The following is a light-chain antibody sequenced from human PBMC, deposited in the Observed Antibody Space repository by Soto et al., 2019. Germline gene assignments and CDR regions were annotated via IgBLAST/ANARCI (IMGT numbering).Light chain of an antibody. V-gene: IGKV1-39*01. CDR2: AAS. J-gene: IGKJ2*01. CDR1: QSISSY. CDR3: QQSYSTPPYT. Sequence: DIQMTQSPSSLSASVGDRVTITCRASQSISSYLNWYQQKPGKAPKLLIYAASNLQSGVPSRFSGSGSGTDFTLTISSLQPEDFATYYCQQSYSTPPYTFGQGTKVDIK.